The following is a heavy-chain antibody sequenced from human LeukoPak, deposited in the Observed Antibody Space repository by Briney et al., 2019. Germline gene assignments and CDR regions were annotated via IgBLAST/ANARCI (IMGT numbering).Heavy chain of an antibody. CDR2: MNPNSGNT. D-gene: IGHD2-21*02. J-gene: IGHJ3*02. V-gene: IGHV1-8*03. CDR3: AAEGCGGDCYDLDAFDI. CDR1: GYTFTSYD. Sequence: ASVKVSCKASGYTFTSYDINWVRQATGQGLEWMGWMNPNSGNTGYAQKFQGRVTITRNTSISTAYMELSSLRSEDTAVYYCAAEGCGGDCYDLDAFDIWGQGTMVTVSS.